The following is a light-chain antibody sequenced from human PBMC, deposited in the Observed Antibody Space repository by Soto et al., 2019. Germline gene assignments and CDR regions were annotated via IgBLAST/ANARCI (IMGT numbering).Light chain of an antibody. CDR3: AAWDDSLNGSV. CDR2: SNH. V-gene: IGLV1-44*01. CDR1: SSNIGSYT. Sequence: QSVLTQPPSASGTPGQTVTVSCSGSSSNIGSYTVNWYQQLPGTAPKLVIYSNHQQPSGVPDRFSGSKSGTSASLAISGLQSEDEADYYCAAWDDSLNGSVFGSGTKVTVL. J-gene: IGLJ1*01.